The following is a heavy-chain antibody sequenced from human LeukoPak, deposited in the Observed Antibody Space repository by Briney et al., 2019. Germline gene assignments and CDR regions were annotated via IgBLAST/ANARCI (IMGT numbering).Heavy chain of an antibody. CDR3: AKDNLYYYDSSGSPSDY. J-gene: IGHJ4*02. Sequence: GGSLRLSWAAPGLTFTSKALSWVRQAPGKGLDWVSPISVSGGSTYYADSVKGRFTISRDNSKNTLYLQMNSLRAEDTAVYYCAKDNLYYYDSSGSPSDYWGQGTLVTVSS. CDR2: ISVSGGST. V-gene: IGHV3-23*01. D-gene: IGHD3-22*01. CDR1: GLTFTSKA.